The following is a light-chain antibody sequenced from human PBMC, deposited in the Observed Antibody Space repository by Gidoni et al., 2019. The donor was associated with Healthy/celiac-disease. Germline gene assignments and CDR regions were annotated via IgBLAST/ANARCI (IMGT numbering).Light chain of an antibody. CDR2: DAS. V-gene: IGKV3-11*01. J-gene: IGKJ5*01. Sequence: EIVLTQSPATLSLSPGERATLSCRASQSVSSYLAWYQQQPGQAPRLLIYDASNSATGIPARFSGSGSWTDFTLTISSLEPEDFAVYYCQQRSNWPITFGQGTRLEIK. CDR1: QSVSSY. CDR3: QQRSNWPIT.